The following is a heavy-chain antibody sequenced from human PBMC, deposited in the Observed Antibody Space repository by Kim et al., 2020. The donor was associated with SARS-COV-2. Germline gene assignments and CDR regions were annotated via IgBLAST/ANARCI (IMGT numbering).Heavy chain of an antibody. CDR1: GFTVSSNY. CDR2: IYSGGST. J-gene: IGHJ6*02. D-gene: IGHD5-18*01. Sequence: GGSLRLSCAASGFTVSSNYMSWVRQAPGKGLEWVSVIYSGGSTYYADSVKGRFTISRDNSKNTLYLQMNSLRAEDTAVYYCARGYSSGYYYYYGMDVWGQGTTVTVSS. V-gene: IGHV3-53*01. CDR3: ARGYSSGYYYYYGMDV.